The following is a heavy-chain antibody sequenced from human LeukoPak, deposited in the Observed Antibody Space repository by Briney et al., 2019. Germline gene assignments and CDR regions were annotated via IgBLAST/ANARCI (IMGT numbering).Heavy chain of an antibody. CDR1: GGTFSSYA. CDR3: ARDGYYDFWSGYYGPFDY. V-gene: IGHV1-69*13. CDR2: IIPIFGTA. D-gene: IGHD3-3*01. Sequence: SVKVSCKASGGTFSSYAISWVRQAPGQGLEWMGGIIPIFGTANYAQKFQGRVTITADESTSTAYMELSSLRSEDTAVYYCARDGYYDFWSGYYGPFDYWGQGTLVTVSS. J-gene: IGHJ4*02.